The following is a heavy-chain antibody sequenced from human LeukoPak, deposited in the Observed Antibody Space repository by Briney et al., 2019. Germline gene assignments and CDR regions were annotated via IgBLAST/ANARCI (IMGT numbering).Heavy chain of an antibody. Sequence: ASVKVSCKASGYTFTSYDINWVRQATGQGLEWMGWMNPQSGNTGYAQKFQGRVTITRNTSISTAYMELSSLRSEDTAVYYCARWVDYYDSSAYYFDYWGQGTLVTVSS. CDR2: MNPQSGNT. V-gene: IGHV1-8*03. D-gene: IGHD3-22*01. CDR3: ARWVDYYDSSAYYFDY. J-gene: IGHJ4*02. CDR1: GYTFTSYD.